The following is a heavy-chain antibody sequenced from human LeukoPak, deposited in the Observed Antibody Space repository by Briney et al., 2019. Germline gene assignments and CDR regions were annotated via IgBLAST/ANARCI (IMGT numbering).Heavy chain of an antibody. CDR2: VYFTGST. D-gene: IGHD1-26*01. J-gene: IGHJ4*02. CDR3: ARIPDSLWEIDY. Sequence: PSETLSLTCTVSGGSISNYYWSWIRQPPGKGLEWIGYVYFTGSTNSNPSLKSRVTISVDTSKNQFSLKLRSVTAADTAVYYCARIPDSLWEIDYWGQGTLVTVSS. V-gene: IGHV4-59*01. CDR1: GGSISNYY.